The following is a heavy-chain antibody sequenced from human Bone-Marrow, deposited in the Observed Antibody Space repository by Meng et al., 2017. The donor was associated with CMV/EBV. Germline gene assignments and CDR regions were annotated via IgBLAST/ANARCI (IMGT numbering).Heavy chain of an antibody. J-gene: IGHJ4*02. CDR3: ARELGGTGYFDY. CDR1: GYTFTSYY. V-gene: IGHV1-46*01. D-gene: IGHD1-26*01. Sequence: QVQLVQSGAEVKKPGASVQVSCKASGYTFTSYYTHWVRQAPGQGLEWMGVIYPSGGSTRYAQKFQGRVTMTRDTSTGTAHMELSSLSSEDTALYYCARELGGTGYFDYWGQGTLVTVSS. CDR2: IYPSGGST.